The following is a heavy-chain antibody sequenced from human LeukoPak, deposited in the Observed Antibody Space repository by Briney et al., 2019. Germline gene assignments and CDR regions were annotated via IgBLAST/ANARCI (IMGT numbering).Heavy chain of an antibody. J-gene: IGHJ4*02. CDR1: GYTFTGYY. CDR3: ASLGYDILTEYYFDY. Sequence: ASVKVSCKASGYTFTGYYMHWVRQAPGQGLEWTGWINPNSGGTNYAQKFQGRVTMTRDTSISTAYMELSRLRSDDTAVYYCASLGYDILTEYYFDYWGQGTLVTVSS. CDR2: INPNSGGT. V-gene: IGHV1-2*02. D-gene: IGHD3-9*01.